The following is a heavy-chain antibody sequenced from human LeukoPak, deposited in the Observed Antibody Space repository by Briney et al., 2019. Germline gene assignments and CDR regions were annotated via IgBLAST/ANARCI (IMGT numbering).Heavy chain of an antibody. CDR1: GGSFRGYY. Sequence: PSETLSLTCAVYGGSFRGYYWSWIRQPPGKGLEWIGEINHSGSTNYNPSLKSRVTISVDTSKNQFSLKLSSVTAAGTAVYSCARGRYGDYERYFDYWGQGTLVTVSS. CDR2: INHSGST. J-gene: IGHJ4*02. CDR3: ARGRYGDYERYFDY. D-gene: IGHD4-17*01. V-gene: IGHV4-34*01.